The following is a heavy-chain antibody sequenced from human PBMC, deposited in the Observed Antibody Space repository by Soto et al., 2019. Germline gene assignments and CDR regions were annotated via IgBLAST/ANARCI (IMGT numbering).Heavy chain of an antibody. J-gene: IGHJ4*02. D-gene: IGHD1-7*01. CDR1: GGSFTSNNW. V-gene: IGHV4-4*02. Sequence: SETLSLTCAVSGGSFTSNNWWTWVRQPPGQGLEWIGEIYRTGSTNYNPSLKSRVTISLDKAENQFSLKVTSLTAADTAVYYCASRDPGTSVDYWGQGTLVTVSS. CDR2: IYRTGST. CDR3: ASRDPGTSVDY.